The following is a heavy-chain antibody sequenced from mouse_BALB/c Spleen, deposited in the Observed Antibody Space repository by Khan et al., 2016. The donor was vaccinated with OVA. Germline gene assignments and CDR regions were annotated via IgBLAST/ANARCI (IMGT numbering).Heavy chain of an antibody. V-gene: IGHV1-7*01. J-gene: IGHJ2*01. CDR3: ARDRIDY. CDR1: GYTFTSYW. CDR2: INPTSGYP. Sequence: VQLQQSGAELAKPGASVKMSCTASGYTFTSYWMHWIKQRPGQGLEWIGYINPTSGYPDYNQKFKDKATLTADKSSSTAYMQLSSLTSDDSAVYYCARDRIDYWGQGTALTVSS.